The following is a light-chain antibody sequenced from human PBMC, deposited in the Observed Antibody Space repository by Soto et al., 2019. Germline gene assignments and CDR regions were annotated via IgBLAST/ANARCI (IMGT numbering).Light chain of an antibody. Sequence: EIVLTQSPGTLSLSPGERATLSCRASQSVTSSYLAWYQQKPGQAPRLRIYGASSRSTGIQDRFSGSGSVTDFTLTISRREPEDFAVYYCHQYAASPGTFGQGTKVEI. J-gene: IGKJ1*01. CDR1: QSVTSSY. CDR3: HQYAASPGT. CDR2: GAS. V-gene: IGKV3-20*01.